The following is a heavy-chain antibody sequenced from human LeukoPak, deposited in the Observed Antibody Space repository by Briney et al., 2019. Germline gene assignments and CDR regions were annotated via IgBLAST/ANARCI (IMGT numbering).Heavy chain of an antibody. J-gene: IGHJ3*02. CDR1: GGSISSYY. Sequence: ETLSLTCTVSGGSISSYYRSWIRQPPGKGLEWIGYIYYSGSTNYNPSLKSRVTISVDTSKNQFSLKLSSVTAADTAVCYCASGQTGTTGVDAFDIWGQGTMVTVSS. D-gene: IGHD1-1*01. CDR2: IYYSGST. CDR3: ASGQTGTTGVDAFDI. V-gene: IGHV4-59*08.